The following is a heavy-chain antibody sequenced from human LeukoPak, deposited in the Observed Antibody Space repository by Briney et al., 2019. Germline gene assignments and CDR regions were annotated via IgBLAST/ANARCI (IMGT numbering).Heavy chain of an antibody. CDR1: GGTFSSYA. CDR2: IIPIFGTA. V-gene: IGHV1-69*05. D-gene: IGHD5-12*01. J-gene: IGHJ6*03. CDR3: ARAGLMVATPPAYYYYYYMGV. Sequence: VASVKVSCKASGGTFSSYAISWVRQAPGQGLEWMGGIIPIFGTANYAQKFQGRVTITTDESTSTAYMELSSLRSEDTAVYYCARAGLMVATPPAYYYYYYMGVWGKRTTVTVSS.